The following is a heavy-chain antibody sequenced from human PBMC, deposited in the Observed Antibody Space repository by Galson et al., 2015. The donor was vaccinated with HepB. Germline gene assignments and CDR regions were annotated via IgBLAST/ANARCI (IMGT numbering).Heavy chain of an antibody. V-gene: IGHV3-7*03. CDR3: ARGYCSDGGCCRSGVDI. Sequence: SLRLSCAASGFTFSRHWLTGVRQAPGKGLEWVANIKQDERENYYVEAEKVRLIISRDNAKNPLYLEMNSLRADDTAIYYCARGYCSDGGCCRSGVDIWGQGTMVAVST. D-gene: IGHD2-15*01. CDR1: GFTFSRHW. J-gene: IGHJ3*02. CDR2: IKQDEREN.